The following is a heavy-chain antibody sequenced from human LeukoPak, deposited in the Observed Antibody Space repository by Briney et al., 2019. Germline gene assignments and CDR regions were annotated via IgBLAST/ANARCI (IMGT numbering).Heavy chain of an antibody. D-gene: IGHD2-2*01. CDR2: INSDGGST. J-gene: IGHJ5*02. CDR1: GFTFSSYW. V-gene: IGHV3-74*01. Sequence: GGSLRLSCAASGFTFSSYWMHWVRQAPGEGLVWVSRINSDGGSTSYADSVKGRFTVSRDNAKNTLYLQMNSRRAEDTAVYYCARDLRSTSCYCSWFDPWGQGTLVTVSS. CDR3: ARDLRSTSCYCSWFDP.